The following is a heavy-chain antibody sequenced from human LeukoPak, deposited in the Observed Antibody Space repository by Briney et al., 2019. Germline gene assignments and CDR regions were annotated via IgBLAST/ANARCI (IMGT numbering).Heavy chain of an antibody. Sequence: GASVKVSCKASGYTFTGYYMHWVRQAPGQGLEWMGGINPNSGGTNYAQKFQGRVTMTRDPSISTAYMELSRLRSDDTAVYYCARAISSGWFAEYFQHWGQGTLVTVSS. CDR1: GYTFTGYY. CDR2: INPNSGGT. V-gene: IGHV1-2*02. D-gene: IGHD6-19*01. CDR3: ARAISSGWFAEYFQH. J-gene: IGHJ1*01.